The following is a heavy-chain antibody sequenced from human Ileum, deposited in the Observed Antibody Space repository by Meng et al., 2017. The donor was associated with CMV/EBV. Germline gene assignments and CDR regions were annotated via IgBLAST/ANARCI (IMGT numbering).Heavy chain of an antibody. D-gene: IGHD3-10*02. V-gene: IGHV4-59*01. CDR2: IYYSGST. CDR1: GGSISSYY. Sequence: SETLSLTCTVSGGSISSYYWSWIRQPPGKGLEWIGYIYYSGSTNYNPSLKSRVTISVDTSKNQFSLKLSSVTAADTAEYYCARETMWAGMDVWGQGTTVTVSS. CDR3: ARETMWAGMDV. J-gene: IGHJ6*02.